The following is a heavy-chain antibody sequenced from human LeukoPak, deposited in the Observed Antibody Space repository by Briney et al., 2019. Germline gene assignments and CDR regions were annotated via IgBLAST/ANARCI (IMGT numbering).Heavy chain of an antibody. CDR1: GYTFTSYY. J-gene: IGHJ5*02. V-gene: IGHV1-46*01. CDR2: INPSGGST. CDR3: ARDRASYYGPPPNWFDP. Sequence: ASVKVSCKASGYTFTSYYMHWVRQAPGQGLEWMGIINPSGGSTSYAQKFQGRVTMTRDTSTSTVYMELSSLRSEDTAVYYCARDRASYYGPPPNWFDPWGQGTLVTV. D-gene: IGHD3-10*01.